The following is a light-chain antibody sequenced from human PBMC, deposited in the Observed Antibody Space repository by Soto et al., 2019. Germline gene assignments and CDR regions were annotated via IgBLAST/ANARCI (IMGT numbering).Light chain of an antibody. Sequence: EIVLTQSPGTLSLSPGERATLSCRASQTITNNYLAWYQQKPGQAPRLVMSRASSRATGIPDRFSGGGSETDFSLTISRLEPADLAVYYCQQYASSYTFGQGTKLEIK. V-gene: IGKV3-20*01. CDR3: QQYASSYT. CDR2: RAS. J-gene: IGKJ2*01. CDR1: QTITNNY.